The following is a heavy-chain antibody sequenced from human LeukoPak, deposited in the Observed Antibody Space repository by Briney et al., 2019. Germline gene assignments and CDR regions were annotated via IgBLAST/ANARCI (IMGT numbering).Heavy chain of an antibody. CDR1: GGSSSGYY. V-gene: IGHV4-34*01. J-gene: IGHJ2*01. D-gene: IGHD2-2*01. CDR3: ARVYYANSYDYWFFDL. Sequence: PSETLSLTCAVYGGSSSGYYWSWIRQPPGKGLEWIGEINHSGSTNYNPSLKSRVTISVDTSKNQFSLKLSSVTAADTAVYYCARVYYANSYDYWFFDLWGRGTLVTVSS. CDR2: INHSGST.